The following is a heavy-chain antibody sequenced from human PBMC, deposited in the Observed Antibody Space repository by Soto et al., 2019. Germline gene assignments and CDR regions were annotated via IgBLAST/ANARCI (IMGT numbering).Heavy chain of an antibody. Sequence: SETLSLTCSVSGGSISTVGHYWTWIRQPPGKGLEWIGSIYHTGSTYYSKSLRSRPTMSVDTSKSQFSLRLSSVTAADTAVYYCARAIGTLRSRNCDYWGQGSLVTVSS. J-gene: IGHJ4*02. CDR2: IYHTGST. V-gene: IGHV4-31*03. D-gene: IGHD1-26*01. CDR1: GGSISTVGHY. CDR3: ARAIGTLRSRNCDY.